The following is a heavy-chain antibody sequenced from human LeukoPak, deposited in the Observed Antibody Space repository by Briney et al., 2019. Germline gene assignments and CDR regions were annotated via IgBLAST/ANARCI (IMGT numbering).Heavy chain of an antibody. J-gene: IGHJ6*02. D-gene: IGHD2-2*01. V-gene: IGHV5-51*01. CDR3: AMPYCSSTSCSV. Sequence: GESLKISCKGSGYSFSSYWIGWVRQMPGKGLEWMGIIYPGDSNTRYSPSFQGQVTISADKSISTAYLQWSSLKASDTAVYCCAMPYCSSTSCSVWGQGTTVTVSS. CDR1: GYSFSSYW. CDR2: IYPGDSNT.